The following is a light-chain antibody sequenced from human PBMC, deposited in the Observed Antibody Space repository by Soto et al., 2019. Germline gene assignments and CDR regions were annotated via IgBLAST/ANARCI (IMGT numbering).Light chain of an antibody. CDR3: SSNTSSSTYV. J-gene: IGLJ1*01. CDR2: DVS. Sequence: QSVLTQPPSVSGSPGQSVTISCTGTSSDVGSYNGVSWYQQPPGTAPKLMIYDVSNRPSGVPDRFSGSKSGNTASLTISGLQAEDGGDYYCSSNTSSSTYVFGTGTKVPVL. V-gene: IGLV2-18*02. CDR1: SSDVGSYNG.